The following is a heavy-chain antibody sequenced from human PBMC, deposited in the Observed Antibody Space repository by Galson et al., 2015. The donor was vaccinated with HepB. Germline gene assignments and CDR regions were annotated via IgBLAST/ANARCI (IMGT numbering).Heavy chain of an antibody. V-gene: IGHV4-39*07. CDR1: GGSISSSFSY. Sequence: SETLSLTCSVSGGSISSSFSYWGWIRQPPGKGLEWIGSIYYSGSTYYNPSLRSRVTMSVDTSKSQFSLSLHSVTVADTAVYYCARGFGARIQALDSWGQGTLVTVSS. CDR2: IYYSGST. D-gene: IGHD3-10*01. J-gene: IGHJ4*02. CDR3: ARGFGARIQALDS.